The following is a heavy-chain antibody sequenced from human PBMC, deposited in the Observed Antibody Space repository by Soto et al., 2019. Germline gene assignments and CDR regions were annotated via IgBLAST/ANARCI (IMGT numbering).Heavy chain of an antibody. CDR3: SMAPTPYTGGTFY. V-gene: IGHV3-23*01. CDR1: RFTFSTYA. J-gene: IGHJ4*02. Sequence: EVQLLESGGGLVQPGKSLRLSCAASRFTFSTYAMSWVRQAPGKGLEWVSAISGSGDTTYYADSVKGRFTISRDNSKNTLDLQMNNLRAEDTAVYYCSMAPTPYTGGTFYGGQGTLVTVSS. CDR2: ISGSGDTT. D-gene: IGHD2-2*02.